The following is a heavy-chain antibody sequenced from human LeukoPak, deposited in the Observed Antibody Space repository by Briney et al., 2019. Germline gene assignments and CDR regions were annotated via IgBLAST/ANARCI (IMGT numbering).Heavy chain of an antibody. Sequence: ASVKVSCKVSGYTLTELSMHWVRQSPGKGLEWMGRFDPEDGETIYAQKFQGRVTMTEDTSTDTAYMELSSLRSEDTAVYYCATGRGLLWFGESYFDYWGQGTLVTVSS. D-gene: IGHD3-10*01. J-gene: IGHJ4*02. CDR2: FDPEDGET. CDR3: ATGRGLLWFGESYFDY. V-gene: IGHV1-24*01. CDR1: GYTLTELS.